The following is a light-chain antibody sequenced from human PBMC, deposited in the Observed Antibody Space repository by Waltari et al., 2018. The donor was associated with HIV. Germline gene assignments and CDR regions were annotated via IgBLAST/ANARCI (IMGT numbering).Light chain of an antibody. CDR3: QQYNDWPPIT. V-gene: IGKV3-15*01. J-gene: IGKJ4*01. CDR1: QNVNSN. CDR2: GAS. Sequence: IVTTQSPATLSVSPGERATLSCRASQNVNSNLAWYQQKPGQAPRLLISGASTRATGIPARFTGSGSGTEFTLIISSLQSEDFAVYYCQQYNDWPPITFGGGTKVEIK.